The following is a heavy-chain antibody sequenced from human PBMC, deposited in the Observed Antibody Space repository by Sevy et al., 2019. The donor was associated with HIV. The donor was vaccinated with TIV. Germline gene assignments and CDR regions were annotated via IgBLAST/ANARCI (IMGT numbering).Heavy chain of an antibody. J-gene: IGHJ4*02. D-gene: IGHD5-18*01. V-gene: IGHV3-66*01. Sequence: GGSLRLSCAASGFTVSSNYMTWVRQAPGKGLEGVSVIYSDGTTYHADSVKDRFTISRDNSKNTLYLQMNSLGAEDTAVYYCARGKSGYGYGLNSWGQRTLVTVSS. CDR2: IYSDGTT. CDR3: ARGKSGYGYGLNS. CDR1: GFTVSSNY.